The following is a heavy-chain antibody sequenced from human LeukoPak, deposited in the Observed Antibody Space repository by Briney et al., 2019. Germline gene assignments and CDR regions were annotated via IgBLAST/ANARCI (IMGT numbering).Heavy chain of an antibody. CDR3: VRHDGRGGATMGALDS. V-gene: IGHV4-39*01. Sequence: PSETLSLTCTVSAGSISSSSHHWGWIRQSPGKGLEWIGSIYYDRTTYYNPSLNSRVTISVVTSKNQFSLQLNSVTAADTAVYYCVRHDGRGGATMGALDSWGQGSLVTVSS. CDR2: IYYDRTT. CDR1: AGSISSSSHH. J-gene: IGHJ4*02. D-gene: IGHD5-12*01.